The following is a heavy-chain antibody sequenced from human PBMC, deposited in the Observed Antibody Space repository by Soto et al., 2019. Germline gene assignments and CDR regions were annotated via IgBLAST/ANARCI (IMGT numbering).Heavy chain of an antibody. CDR2: IYTSGST. D-gene: IGHD2-15*01. Sequence: SETLSLPCTVSGGSISSYYWSWIRQPAGKGLEWSGRIYTSGSTNYNPSLKSRVTMSVDTSKNQFSLKLSSVTAADTAVYYCARDKSRGGGYDYWGQGTLVTVSS. CDR3: ARDKSRGGGYDY. J-gene: IGHJ4*02. CDR1: GGSISSYY. V-gene: IGHV4-4*07.